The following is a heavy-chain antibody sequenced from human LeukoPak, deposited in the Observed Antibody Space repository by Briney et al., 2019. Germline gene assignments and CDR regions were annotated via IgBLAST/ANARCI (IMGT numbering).Heavy chain of an antibody. J-gene: IGHJ5*02. CDR1: GFTFSSYS. Sequence: PGGSLRLSCAASGFTFSSYSMNWVRQAPGKGLEWVSSISSSSSYIYYADSVKGRFTISRDNAKNSLYLQMNSLRAEDTAVYYCARGRSSSWYDGNWFDPWGQGTLVTVSS. D-gene: IGHD6-13*01. V-gene: IGHV3-21*01. CDR2: ISSSSSYI. CDR3: ARGRSSSWYDGNWFDP.